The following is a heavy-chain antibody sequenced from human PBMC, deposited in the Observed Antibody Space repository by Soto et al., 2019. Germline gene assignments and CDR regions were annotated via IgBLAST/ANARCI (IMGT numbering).Heavy chain of an antibody. J-gene: IGHJ4*02. CDR3: ARFSYYYDSSRYYRYFDY. Sequence: KPGGSLRLSCAASGFTFSDYYMSWIRQAPGKGLEWVSYISSSSSYTNYADSVKGRFTISRDNAKNSLYLQMNSLRAEDTAVYYCARFSYYYDSSRYYRYFDYWGQGTLVTVSS. V-gene: IGHV3-11*06. CDR1: GFTFSDYY. CDR2: ISSSSSYT. D-gene: IGHD3-22*01.